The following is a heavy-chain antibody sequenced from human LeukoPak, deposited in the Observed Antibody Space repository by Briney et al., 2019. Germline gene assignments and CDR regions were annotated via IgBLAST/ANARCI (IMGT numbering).Heavy chain of an antibody. CDR2: INPNSGGT. CDR1: GYTFTDYY. J-gene: IGHJ4*02. CDR3: ATLRRSGWYIGD. Sequence: ASVKVSCKASGYTFTDYYMHWVRQAPGQGLEWMGWINPNSGGTNYAEKFQGRVTMTRDTSITTAHMELSSLRSDDTAMYYCATLRRSGWYIGDWGQGTPVTVSS. D-gene: IGHD6-19*01. V-gene: IGHV1-2*02.